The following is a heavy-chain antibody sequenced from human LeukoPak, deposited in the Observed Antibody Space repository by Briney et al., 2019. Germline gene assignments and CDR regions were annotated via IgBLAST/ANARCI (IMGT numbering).Heavy chain of an antibody. CDR2: INHSGST. J-gene: IGHJ4*02. CDR1: GGSFSGYY. V-gene: IGHV4-34*01. Sequence: SETLSLTCAVYGGSFSGYYWSWIRQPPGKGLEWIGEINHSGSTNYNPSLKSRATISVDTSKNQFSLKLSSVTAADTAVYYCARGPRPYSSGWYVYWGQGTLVTVSS. CDR3: ARGPRPYSSGWYVY. D-gene: IGHD6-19*01.